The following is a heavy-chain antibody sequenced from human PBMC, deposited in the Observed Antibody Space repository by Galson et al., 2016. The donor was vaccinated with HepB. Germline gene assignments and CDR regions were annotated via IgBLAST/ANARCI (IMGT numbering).Heavy chain of an antibody. Sequence: SLRLSCAASGFTFSSYGMHWVRQAPGKGLEWVAVISYDGSNKYYADSVKGRFTISRDKSKNTLYLQMNSLRAEDTAVYCCAKEQDTSRWYADYYFDYWGQGTLVTVSS. CDR1: GFTFSSYG. V-gene: IGHV3-30*18. CDR2: ISYDGSNK. D-gene: IGHD6-13*01. CDR3: AKEQDTSRWYADYYFDY. J-gene: IGHJ4*02.